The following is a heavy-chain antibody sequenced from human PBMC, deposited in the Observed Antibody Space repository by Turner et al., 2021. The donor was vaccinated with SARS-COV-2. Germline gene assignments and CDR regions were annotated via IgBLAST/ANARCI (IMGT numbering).Heavy chain of an antibody. CDR1: GFTVSSNY. CDR3: ARGGEFQLLHYYGMDV. CDR2: ISSGGNT. V-gene: IGHV3-53*02. J-gene: IGHJ6*02. D-gene: IGHD2-2*01. Sequence: EVQRVETGGGLIQPGGSVRLSCAASGFTVSSNYMSWVRQAPGKGLECVSVISSGGNTYYADSVKGRFNISRDNSKNTLYLQMNSLRAEDTAVYYCARGGEFQLLHYYGMDVWGQGTTVTVSS.